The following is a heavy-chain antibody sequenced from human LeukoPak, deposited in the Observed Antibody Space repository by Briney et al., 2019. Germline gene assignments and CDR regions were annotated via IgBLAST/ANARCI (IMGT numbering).Heavy chain of an antibody. CDR2: INHSGST. Sequence: SEILSLTCAVYGGSFSGYYWSWIRQPPGKGLEWIGEINHSGSTNYNPSLKSRVTISVDTSKNQFSLKLSSVTAADTAVYYCARGQYGSGSYNWWGQGTLVTVSS. CDR1: GGSFSGYY. D-gene: IGHD3-10*01. V-gene: IGHV4-34*01. J-gene: IGHJ4*02. CDR3: ARGQYGSGSYNW.